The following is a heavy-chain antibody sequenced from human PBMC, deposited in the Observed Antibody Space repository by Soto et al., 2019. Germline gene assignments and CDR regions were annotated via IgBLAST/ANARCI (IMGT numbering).Heavy chain of an antibody. D-gene: IGHD1-26*01. V-gene: IGHV1-18*01. CDR3: ARQGSWPYYYYGLDV. Sequence: QVQLVQSGPEVKKPGASVKVSCEASGYTFTTSGISWVRQAPGQGLEWMGWISTYNGDTNSAQKFQGRATMTADTSTGTVYMELMSLKSDDKGVYYCARQGSWPYYYYGLDVWGQGTTVTVSS. CDR1: GYTFTTSG. J-gene: IGHJ6*02. CDR2: ISTYNGDT.